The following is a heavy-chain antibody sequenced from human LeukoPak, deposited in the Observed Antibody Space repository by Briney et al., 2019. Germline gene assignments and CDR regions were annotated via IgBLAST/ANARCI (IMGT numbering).Heavy chain of an antibody. CDR1: GYTFTGYY. CDR3: ARVIYGSGSYYTD. V-gene: IGHV1-2*02. D-gene: IGHD3-10*01. Sequence: ASVKVSCKASGYTFTGYYMHWVRQAPGQGLEWMGWSNPNNGGTNYAQKFQGRVTMTLDTSISTAYMELSRLRSDDTAIYYCARVIYGSGSYYTDWGQGTLVTVSS. CDR2: SNPNNGGT. J-gene: IGHJ4*02.